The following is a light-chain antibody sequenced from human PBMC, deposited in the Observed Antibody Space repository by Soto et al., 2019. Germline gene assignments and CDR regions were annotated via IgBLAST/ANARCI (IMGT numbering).Light chain of an antibody. V-gene: IGKV3-11*01. CDR1: QSVSTY. CDR2: DAS. CDR3: QHRRHWPPGAT. Sequence: EVVLTQSPATLSLSPGERATLSCRASQSVSTYLAWYQHKPGQAPRLLIYDASIRATGTPARFSGGGSGTDFTLTISSLAPEDLAVYYWQHRRHWPPGATFGGGTKVEIK. J-gene: IGKJ4*01.